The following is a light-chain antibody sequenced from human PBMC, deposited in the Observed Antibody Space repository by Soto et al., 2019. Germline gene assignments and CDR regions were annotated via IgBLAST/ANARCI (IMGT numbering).Light chain of an antibody. V-gene: IGKV3-11*01. CDR2: DAF. CDR1: QSVGSS. J-gene: IGKJ5*01. Sequence: EIVLPRSHATLLLSPGTRATLSYRASQSVGSSLAWYQQRPGQAPRLLIYDAFIRATGIPARFSGSESGTDFTLTISSLEPEDFADYYCQQRSNWPLTFGQGTRLEIK. CDR3: QQRSNWPLT.